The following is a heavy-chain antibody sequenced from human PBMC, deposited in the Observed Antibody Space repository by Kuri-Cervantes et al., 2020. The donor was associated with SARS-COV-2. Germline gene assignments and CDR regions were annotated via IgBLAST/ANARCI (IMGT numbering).Heavy chain of an antibody. V-gene: IGHV4-39*07. Sequence: SETLSLTCTVSGGSTSSDNYYWGWIRQPPGKGLEWIGEINHSGSTNYNPSLKSRVTISVDTSKDQFSLKLSSVTAADTAVYYCARSITIFGVEAYGMDVWGQGTTVTVSS. J-gene: IGHJ6*02. CDR1: GGSTSSDNYY. D-gene: IGHD3-3*01. CDR2: INHSGST. CDR3: ARSITIFGVEAYGMDV.